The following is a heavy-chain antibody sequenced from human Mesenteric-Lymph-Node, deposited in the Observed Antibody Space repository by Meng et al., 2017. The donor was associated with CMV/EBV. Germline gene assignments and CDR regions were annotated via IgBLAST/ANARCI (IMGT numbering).Heavy chain of an antibody. J-gene: IGHJ3*02. CDR1: GFTFDDYA. CDR3: ARVTPRQGTDAFDI. Sequence: SLKISCAASGFTFDDYAMHWVRQAPGKGLEWVSGISWNSGSIGYADSVKGRFTISRDNARNSLYLQMNSLSDEDTAVYYCARVTPRQGTDAFDIWGQGTMVTVSS. D-gene: IGHD4-23*01. V-gene: IGHV3-9*01. CDR2: ISWNSGSI.